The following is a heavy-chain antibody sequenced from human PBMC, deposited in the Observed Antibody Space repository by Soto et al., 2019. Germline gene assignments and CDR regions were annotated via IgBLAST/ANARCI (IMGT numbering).Heavy chain of an antibody. D-gene: IGHD1-7*01. CDR1: GGSFSGHY. Sequence: PSATLSLTCAVYGGSFSGHYWSWIRQTPGKGLEWIGEINQSGSTNYNPSLKSRVTISIDTSKNQFSLKLSSVTAADTAVYYCARGGLELGNFHFDYWGQGTLVTVSS. J-gene: IGHJ4*02. CDR3: ARGGLELGNFHFDY. V-gene: IGHV4-34*01. CDR2: INQSGST.